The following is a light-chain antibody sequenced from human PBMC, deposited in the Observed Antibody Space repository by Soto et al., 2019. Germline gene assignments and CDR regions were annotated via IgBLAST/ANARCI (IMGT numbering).Light chain of an antibody. V-gene: IGKV3-15*01. CDR3: QQYTDWPTT. CDR2: GAS. CDR1: QSISTN. J-gene: IGKJ1*01. Sequence: EIVMTQSPTTLSVSPGEGATPSCRASQSISTNVAWYQQKPGQAPRLLLYGASTRATGIPVRFTGSGSGTEFTLIISSLQSEDLAVYYCQQYTDWPTTFGQGTKVEIK.